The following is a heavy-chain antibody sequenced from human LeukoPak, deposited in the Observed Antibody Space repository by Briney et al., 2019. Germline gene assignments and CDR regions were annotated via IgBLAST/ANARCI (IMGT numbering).Heavy chain of an antibody. CDR1: GFTFSSYW. CDR2: IKQDGSEK. V-gene: IGHV3-7*01. D-gene: IGHD2-15*01. J-gene: IGHJ4*02. CDR3: ARVEVVVVAATPFDY. Sequence: GGSLRLSCAASGFTFSSYWMSWVRQAPGKGLEWVANIKQDGSEKYYVDSVKGRFTISRDNAKNSLYLQMNSLRAEDTAVYYCARVEVVVVAATPFDYWGQGALVTVSS.